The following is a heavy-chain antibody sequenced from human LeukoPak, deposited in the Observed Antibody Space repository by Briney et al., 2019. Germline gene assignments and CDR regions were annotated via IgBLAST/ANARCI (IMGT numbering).Heavy chain of an antibody. D-gene: IGHD4-11*01. J-gene: IGHJ4*02. CDR1: VSTFSSNW. V-gene: IGHV3-7*05. CDR3: ARHILRLTTLDY. Sequence: GGSLRLSCAASVSTFSSNWMSCIRQAPGKGLEWVANIKQDGGEKYYVDSVKGRFTISRDNAKNSLYLQMNSMRANDTAVYYYARHILRLTTLDYWGQGTLVTVSS. CDR2: IKQDGGEK.